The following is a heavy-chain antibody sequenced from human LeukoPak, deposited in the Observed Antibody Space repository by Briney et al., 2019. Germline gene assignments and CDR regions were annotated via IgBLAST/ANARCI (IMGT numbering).Heavy chain of an antibody. CDR1: GGSFNGYY. D-gene: IGHD3-22*01. CDR2: INDSGST. Sequence: SETLSLTCVVYGGSFNGYYWSWIRQPPGKGLEWIGEINDSGSTNYNPSLKSRVTISVDTSKNQFSLRLNSVTAADTAVYYCARVRYDSSGSTAFDIWGHGTMVTVSS. CDR3: ARVRYDSSGSTAFDI. J-gene: IGHJ3*02. V-gene: IGHV4-34*01.